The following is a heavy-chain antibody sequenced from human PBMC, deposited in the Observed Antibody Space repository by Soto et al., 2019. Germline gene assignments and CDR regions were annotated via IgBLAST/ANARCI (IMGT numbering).Heavy chain of an antibody. D-gene: IGHD1-26*01. CDR2: INSDGKT. Sequence: PGGSLRLSCAASGFTFSSYWMHWVRQAPGKGLVWVSRINSDGKTEYAASVKGRFTISRDDSKSVAYLQMNSLRTDDTAVYYCSRLPPNNWGAPLDFWGQGTLVTVS. CDR3: SRLPPNNWGAPLDF. J-gene: IGHJ4*02. CDR1: GFTFSSYW. V-gene: IGHV3-74*01.